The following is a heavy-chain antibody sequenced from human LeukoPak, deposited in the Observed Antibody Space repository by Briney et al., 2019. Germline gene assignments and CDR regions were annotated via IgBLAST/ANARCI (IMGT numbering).Heavy chain of an antibody. CDR1: GFTFSSYE. J-gene: IGHJ4*02. CDR2: ISSSSNYI. CDR3: ARDAPLPDF. Sequence: PGGSLRLSCAVSGFTFSSYEMNWVRQAPGKGLEWVSSISSSSNYIYYADSVKGRFTISRDNAKNSLYLQMNSLRAEDTAVYYCARDAPLPDFWGQGTLVTVSS. V-gene: IGHV3-21*01. D-gene: IGHD1-26*01.